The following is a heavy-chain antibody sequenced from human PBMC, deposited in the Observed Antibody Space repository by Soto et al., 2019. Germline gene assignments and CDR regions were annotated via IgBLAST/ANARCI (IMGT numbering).Heavy chain of an antibody. V-gene: IGHV3-23*01. D-gene: IGHD3-3*01. J-gene: IGHJ4*02. Sequence: PGGSLRLSCAASGFTFSSYAMSWVRQAPGKGLEWVSAISGSGGSTYYADSVKGRFTISRDNSKNTLYLQMNSLRAEDTAVYYCAKDQGGIFGVVTVPTFFDYWGQGTLVTVSS. CDR2: ISGSGGST. CDR1: GFTFSSYA. CDR3: AKDQGGIFGVVTVPTFFDY.